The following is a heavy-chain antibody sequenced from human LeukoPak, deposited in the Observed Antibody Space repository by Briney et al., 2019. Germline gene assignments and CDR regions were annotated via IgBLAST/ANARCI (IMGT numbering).Heavy chain of an antibody. D-gene: IGHD2-21*01. V-gene: IGHV1-69*13. Sequence: GASVKVSCKASGYTFTSYGISWVRQAPGQGLEWMGGIIPIFGTANYAQKFQGRVTITADESTSTAYMELSSLRSEDTAVYYCARDRCAGWWCPRQFDYWGQGTLVTVSS. J-gene: IGHJ4*02. CDR1: GYTFTSYG. CDR2: IIPIFGTA. CDR3: ARDRCAGWWCPRQFDY.